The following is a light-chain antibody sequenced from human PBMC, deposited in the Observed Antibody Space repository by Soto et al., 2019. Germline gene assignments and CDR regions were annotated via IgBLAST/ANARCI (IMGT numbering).Light chain of an antibody. CDR2: GNS. Sequence: QAVVTQPPSVSGAPGQRVTISCTGSSSNIGAGYDVHWYQQLPGTAPKLLMYGNSNRPSGVPDRFSGSKSGTSASLAITGLQAEDEADYYCHSYDSSLSGAVFGGGTKLTVL. V-gene: IGLV1-40*01. CDR3: HSYDSSLSGAV. J-gene: IGLJ2*01. CDR1: SSNIGAGYD.